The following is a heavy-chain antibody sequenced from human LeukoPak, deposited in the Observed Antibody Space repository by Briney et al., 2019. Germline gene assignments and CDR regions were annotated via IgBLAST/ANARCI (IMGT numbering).Heavy chain of an antibody. CDR3: AKSRVRYPMAFDI. V-gene: IGHV3-23*01. CDR2: ISGSGGST. Sequence: GGTLRLSCAASGFTFSSYGMSWVRQAPGKGLEWVSAISGSGGSTYYADSVKGRFTISRDNSKNTLYLQMNSLRAEDTAVYYCAKSRVRYPMAFDIWGQGTMVTVSS. CDR1: GFTFSSYG. D-gene: IGHD3-9*01. J-gene: IGHJ3*02.